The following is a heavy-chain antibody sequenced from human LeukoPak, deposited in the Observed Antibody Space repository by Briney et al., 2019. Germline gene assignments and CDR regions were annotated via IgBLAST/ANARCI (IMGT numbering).Heavy chain of an antibody. V-gene: IGHV4-34*01. CDR3: GASYYDSSGYYYRSSLNVDY. Sequence: PSETLSLTCAVYGGSFSVYYWSWIRQPPGKGLEWIGEINHSGSTNYNPSLKSRVTMSVDTSKNQFSLKLSSVTAADTAVYYCGASYYDSSGYYYRSSLNVDYWGQGTLVTVSS. CDR1: GGSFSVYY. CDR2: INHSGST. J-gene: IGHJ4*02. D-gene: IGHD3-22*01.